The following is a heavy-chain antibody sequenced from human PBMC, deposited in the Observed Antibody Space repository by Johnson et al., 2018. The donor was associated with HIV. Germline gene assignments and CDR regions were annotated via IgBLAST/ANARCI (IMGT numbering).Heavy chain of an antibody. CDR2: IKTKTDGGTI. CDR3: ARERNYGTHAAFEI. D-gene: IGHD1-7*01. CDR1: GFTFSSAW. V-gene: IGHV3-15*01. J-gene: IGHJ3*02. Sequence: VQLVESGGGLVKPGGSLRLSCVASGFTFSSAWMGWVRQAPGKGLEWVGRIKTKTDGGTIDYNAPVKGRFSISRDDSKNTLYLQMNSLKTEDTAVYYCARERNYGTHAAFEIWGQGTMVTVSS.